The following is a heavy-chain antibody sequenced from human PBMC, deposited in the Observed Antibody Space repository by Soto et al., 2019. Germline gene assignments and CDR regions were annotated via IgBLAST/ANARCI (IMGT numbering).Heavy chain of an antibody. CDR3: ARSIYGSGTDGSFDP. CDR2: IYPGDSDT. CDR1: GYSFTSYW. V-gene: IGHV5-51*01. Sequence: GESLKISCKGSGYSFTSYWIGWVRQMPGKGLEWMGIIYPGDSDTRYSPSFQGQVTISADKSISTAYLQWSSLKASDTAMYYCARSIYGSGTDGSFDPWGQGTRVTVS. D-gene: IGHD3-10*01. J-gene: IGHJ5*02.